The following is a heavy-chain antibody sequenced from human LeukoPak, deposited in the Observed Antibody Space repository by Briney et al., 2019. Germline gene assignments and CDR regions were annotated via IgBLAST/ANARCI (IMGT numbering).Heavy chain of an antibody. J-gene: IGHJ4*02. V-gene: IGHV3-21*01. Sequence: GGSLRLSCAASGFTFSSYSMNWVRQAPGKGMEWVSSISSSSSYIYYADSMKGRFTISRDNAKNSLYLQMNSLRAEDTAVYYCARVVAVAGPDYWGQGTLVTVSS. CDR1: GFTFSSYS. D-gene: IGHD6-19*01. CDR3: ARVVAVAGPDY. CDR2: ISSSSSYI.